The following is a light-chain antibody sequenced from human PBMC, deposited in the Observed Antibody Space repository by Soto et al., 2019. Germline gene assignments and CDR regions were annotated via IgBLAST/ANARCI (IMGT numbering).Light chain of an antibody. V-gene: IGKV2-28*01. CDR2: LGS. CDR1: QSLLHSNGNTF. J-gene: IGKJ1*01. Sequence: EIVMTQSPLSLTVTPGEPASISCKSTQSLLHSNGNTFLDWYMQKPGQSPQLLIYLGSRRAPGAPDRVSGSGSGTHFTLRISTVEADDAGIYYCMQALQTPRTFGQGTKLEI. CDR3: MQALQTPRT.